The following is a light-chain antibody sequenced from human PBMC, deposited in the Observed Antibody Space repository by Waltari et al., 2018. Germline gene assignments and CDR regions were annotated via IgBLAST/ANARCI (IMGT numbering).Light chain of an antibody. Sequence: DIQMTQSPSSLSASVGDRVTITCQASQDIRKYLNWYQQKIGKAPKLLIYDASTLETGVPSRFSGSGSGTDFTFTISSLQPEDIATYFCQQYDKFPLTFGVGTKVEIK. V-gene: IGKV1-33*01. CDR1: QDIRKY. CDR2: DAS. J-gene: IGKJ4*01. CDR3: QQYDKFPLT.